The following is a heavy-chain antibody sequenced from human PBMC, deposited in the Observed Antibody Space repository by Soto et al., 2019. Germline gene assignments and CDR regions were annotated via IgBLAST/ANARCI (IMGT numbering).Heavy chain of an antibody. J-gene: IGHJ6*02. CDR2: ISGSGGST. CDR3: AKGVRSYYYYGMDV. Sequence: GSLVLSCAASGFTFSSYAMTWVRQAPGKGLEWVSGISGSGGSTYYADSVKGRFTISRDNSKNTMYLQMNSLRAEDTAVYYCAKGVRSYYYYGMDVWGQGTTVTVSS. V-gene: IGHV3-23*01. D-gene: IGHD3-22*01. CDR1: GFTFSSYA.